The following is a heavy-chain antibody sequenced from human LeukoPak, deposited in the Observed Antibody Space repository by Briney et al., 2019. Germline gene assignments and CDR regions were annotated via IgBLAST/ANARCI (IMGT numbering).Heavy chain of an antibody. CDR2: ISWNSGSI. D-gene: IGHD3-10*01. CDR3: AKDSLYSMVRGPYYFDY. J-gene: IGHJ4*02. V-gene: IGHV3-9*01. CDR1: GFTFDGYA. Sequence: GRSLRLSCAASGFTFDGYAMHWVRQAPGKGLEWVSGISWNSGSIGYADSVKGRFTISRDNAKNSLYLQMNSLRAEDTALYYCAKDSLYSMVRGPYYFDYWGQGTLVTVSS.